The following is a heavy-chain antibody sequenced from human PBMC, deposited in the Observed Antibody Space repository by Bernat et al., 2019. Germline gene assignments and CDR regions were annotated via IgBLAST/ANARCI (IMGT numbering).Heavy chain of an antibody. CDR1: GYSFTNYW. Sequence: EVQLVQSGAEVKKPGESLKISCKGSGYSFTNYWIAWLRQMPGKGLEWMGVIYSGDSEIRYSPSFQGQVTISADTYISTDYLQWSSLRASDTAMYYCARHTTGINDYWGQGTLVTVSS. CDR3: ARHTTGINDY. D-gene: IGHD2-8*01. J-gene: IGHJ4*02. CDR2: IYSGDSEI. V-gene: IGHV5-51*01.